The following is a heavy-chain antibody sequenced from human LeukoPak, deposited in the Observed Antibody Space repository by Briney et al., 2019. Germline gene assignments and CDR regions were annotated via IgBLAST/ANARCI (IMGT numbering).Heavy chain of an antibody. CDR1: GFTFSSYG. J-gene: IGHJ4*02. D-gene: IGHD1-26*01. Sequence: GGSLRLSCAASGFTFSSYGLHWVRQAPGKGLEWVAVISFDGSDKYYADSVKGRFTISRDNSKNTLYLQMNSLRAEDTAAYYCAKDGGALVPYYFDYWGQGTLVTVSS. V-gene: IGHV3-30*18. CDR3: AKDGGALVPYYFDY. CDR2: ISFDGSDK.